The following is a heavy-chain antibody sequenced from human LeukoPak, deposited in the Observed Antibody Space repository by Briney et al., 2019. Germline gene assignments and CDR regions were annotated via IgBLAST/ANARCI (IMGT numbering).Heavy chain of an antibody. Sequence: SVKVSCKASGGTFSSYAISWVRQAPGQGLKWMGGIIPIFGTANYAQKFQGRVTITADESTSTAYMELSSLRSEDTAVYYCARALQAPDAAAGTEWFDPWGQGTLVTVSS. CDR2: IIPIFGTA. J-gene: IGHJ5*02. CDR1: GGTFSSYA. D-gene: IGHD6-13*01. V-gene: IGHV1-69*13. CDR3: ARALQAPDAAAGTEWFDP.